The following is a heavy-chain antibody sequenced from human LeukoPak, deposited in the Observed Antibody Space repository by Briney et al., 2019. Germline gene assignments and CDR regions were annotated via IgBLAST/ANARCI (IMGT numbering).Heavy chain of an antibody. CDR3: ARNDFWSGYSEYFQH. CDR1: GYTFTGYY. V-gene: IGHV1-2*02. CDR2: INPNSGGT. D-gene: IGHD3-3*01. J-gene: IGHJ1*01. Sequence: ASVKVSCKASGYTFTGYYMHWVRQAPGQGLEWMGWINPNSGGTNYAQKFQGRVTMTRDTSISTAYMELSRLRSDDTAVYYCARNDFWSGYSEYFQHWGQGTLVTVSS.